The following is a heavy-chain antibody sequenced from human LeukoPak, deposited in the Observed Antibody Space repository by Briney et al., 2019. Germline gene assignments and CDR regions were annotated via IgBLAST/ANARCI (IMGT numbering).Heavy chain of an antibody. CDR2: IFNTEST. D-gene: IGHD5-18*01. Sequence: SETLSLTCAVSGDSIARGSYYWGWIRQPAGKAPEWIGRIFNTESTSYNPSLKSRVTISVDTSKNQFSLNLRSVTAADTAVYYCARDICGYNYGCFDSWGQGTLVTVSS. CDR3: ARDICGYNYGCFDS. V-gene: IGHV4-61*02. CDR1: GDSIARGSYY. J-gene: IGHJ4*02.